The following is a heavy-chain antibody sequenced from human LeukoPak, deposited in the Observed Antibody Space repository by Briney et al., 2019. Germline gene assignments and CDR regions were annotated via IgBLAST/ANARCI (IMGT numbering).Heavy chain of an antibody. V-gene: IGHV3-30-3*01. J-gene: IGHJ4*02. D-gene: IGHD3-10*01. CDR2: ISYDGSNK. Sequence: GGPLRLSCAASGFTFSSYAMHWVRQAPGKGLEWVAVISYDGSNKYYADSVKGRFTISRANSKNTLYLQMNSLRAEDTAVYYCARDISRYGSGSYYIAYYFDYWGQGTLVTVSS. CDR3: ARDISRYGSGSYYIAYYFDY. CDR1: GFTFSSYA.